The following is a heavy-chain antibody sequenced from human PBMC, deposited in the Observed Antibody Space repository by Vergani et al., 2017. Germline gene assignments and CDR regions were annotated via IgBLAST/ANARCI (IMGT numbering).Heavy chain of an antibody. V-gene: IGHV3-9*01. CDR3: AREATLRFLEWLSNPTTTYGMDV. Sequence: EVQLVESGGGLVQPGRSLRLSCAASGFTFDDYAMHWVRQAPGKGLEWVSGISWNSGSIGYADSVKGRFTISRDNSKNKLYLQMNSLRAEDTAVYYCAREATLRFLEWLSNPTTTYGMDVWGQGTTVTVSS. J-gene: IGHJ6*02. CDR2: ISWNSGSI. CDR1: GFTFDDYA. D-gene: IGHD3-3*01.